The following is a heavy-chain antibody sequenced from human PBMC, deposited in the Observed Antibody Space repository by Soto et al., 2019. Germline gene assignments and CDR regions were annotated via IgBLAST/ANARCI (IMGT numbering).Heavy chain of an antibody. CDR3: AREPIAVAGPIDY. CDR2: IYYSGST. D-gene: IGHD6-19*01. Sequence: SETLSLTCTVSGGSISSYYWSWIRQPPGKGLEWIGYIYYSGSTNYNPSLKSRVTISVDTSKNQFSLKASDTAMYYCAREPIAVAGPIDYWGQGTLVTVSS. J-gene: IGHJ4*02. V-gene: IGHV4-59*12. CDR1: GGSISSYY.